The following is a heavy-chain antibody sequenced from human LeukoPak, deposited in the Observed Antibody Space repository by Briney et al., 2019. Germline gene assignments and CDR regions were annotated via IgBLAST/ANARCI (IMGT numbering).Heavy chain of an antibody. CDR3: AKDRPTRGIVVVTFQH. Sequence: GGSLRLSCAASRFTFSSYAMSWVRQAPGKGLEWVSATSGSGGSTYYADSVKGRFTISRDNSKNTLYLQMNSLRAEDTAVYYCAKDRPTRGIVVVTFQHWGQGNLVTVFS. J-gene: IGHJ1*01. CDR1: RFTFSSYA. D-gene: IGHD3-22*01. CDR2: TSGSGGST. V-gene: IGHV3-23*01.